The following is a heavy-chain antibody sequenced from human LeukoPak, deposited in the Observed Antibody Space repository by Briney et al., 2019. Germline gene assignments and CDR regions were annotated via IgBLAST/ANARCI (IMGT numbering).Heavy chain of an antibody. V-gene: IGHV4-4*07. D-gene: IGHD3-22*01. Sequence: PSETLSLTCTVSGGSISSYYWSWIRQPAGKGLEWIGRIYTSGSTNYNPSLKSRVTMSVDTSKNQFSLKLSSVTAADTAVYYCARDQGWRYYDSSGHDAFDIWGQGTMVTVSS. CDR2: IYTSGST. J-gene: IGHJ3*02. CDR3: ARDQGWRYYDSSGHDAFDI. CDR1: GGSISSYY.